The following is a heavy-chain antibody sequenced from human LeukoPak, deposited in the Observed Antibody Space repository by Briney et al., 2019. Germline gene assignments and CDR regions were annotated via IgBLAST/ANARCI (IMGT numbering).Heavy chain of an antibody. D-gene: IGHD6-6*01. V-gene: IGHV4-59*01. Sequence: SETLSLTCTVSGGSITSSYWTWIRQPPGERLECIGYIYYSGSANYNPSLKSRVSMSVDTSKNQFSLNLSSVTAADTAVYYCARLAPQYSSPSWNAFDIWGQGTMVTVSS. J-gene: IGHJ3*02. CDR2: IYYSGSA. CDR3: ARLAPQYSSPSWNAFDI. CDR1: GGSITSSY.